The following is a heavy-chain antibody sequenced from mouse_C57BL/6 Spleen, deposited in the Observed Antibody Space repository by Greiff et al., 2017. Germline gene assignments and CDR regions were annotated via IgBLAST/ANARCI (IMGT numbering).Heavy chain of an antibody. CDR1: GYTFTSYW. V-gene: IGHV1-52*01. CDR2: IYPSDSGT. J-gene: IGHJ1*03. CDR3: ARYGYDWYFDV. D-gene: IGHD2-2*01. Sequence: QVQLQQPGAELVRPGSSVKLSCKASGYTFTSYWMPWVKQRPIQGLEWIGNIYPSDSGTHYNQKFKDKATLTVDKSSSTAYMQLSSLTSEDSAVXYCARYGYDWYFDVWGKGTTVTVSS.